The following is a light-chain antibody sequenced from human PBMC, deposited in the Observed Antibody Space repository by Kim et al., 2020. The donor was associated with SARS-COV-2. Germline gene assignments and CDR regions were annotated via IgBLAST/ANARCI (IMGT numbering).Light chain of an antibody. CDR3: NQYGRSPDT. CDR2: DIS. Sequence: SPGERATLSCRASQRLPSTHLAWYQQKPGQAPRLLIHDISRRATGISDRFSGSGSGTDFTLTISSLEPEDFAMYYCNQYGRSPDTFGQGTRLEIK. J-gene: IGKJ5*01. V-gene: IGKV3-20*01. CDR1: QRLPSTH.